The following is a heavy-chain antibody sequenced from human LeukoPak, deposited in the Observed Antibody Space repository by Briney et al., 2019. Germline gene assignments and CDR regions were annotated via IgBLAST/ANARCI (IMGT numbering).Heavy chain of an antibody. Sequence: PGGSLRLSCAASGFTFSSYAMSWVRQAPGKGLEWVSAISGSGGSSYYADSVKGRFTISRDNSKNTLYLQMNSLRAEDTAVYYCAHPRLDYSPFDYWGQGTLVTVSS. J-gene: IGHJ4*02. CDR2: ISGSGGSS. CDR3: AHPRLDYSPFDY. CDR1: GFTFSSYA. D-gene: IGHD4-11*01. V-gene: IGHV3-23*01.